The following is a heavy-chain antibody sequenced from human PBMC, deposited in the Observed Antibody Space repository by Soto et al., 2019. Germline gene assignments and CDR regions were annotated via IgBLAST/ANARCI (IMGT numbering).Heavy chain of an antibody. V-gene: IGHV1-18*01. J-gene: IGHJ4*02. D-gene: IGHD4-17*01. CDR2: ISAYNGNT. CDR1: GYTFTSYG. Sequence: ASVKVSCKASGYTFTSYGISWVRQAPGQGLEWMGWISAYNGNTNYAQKLQGRVTMTTDTSTSTAYMELRSLRSDDTAVYYCARWADLLDYALGHYFDYWGQGTLVTVSS. CDR3: ARWADLLDYALGHYFDY.